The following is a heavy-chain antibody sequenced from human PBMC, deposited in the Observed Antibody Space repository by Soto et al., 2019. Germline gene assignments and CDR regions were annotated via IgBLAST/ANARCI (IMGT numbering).Heavy chain of an antibody. J-gene: IGHJ4*02. CDR3: NRGSEYDFWSGYL. CDR1: GGTSTRYA. V-gene: IGHV1-69*06. CDR2: IVPMFGTS. Sequence: QERLVQSGAEVRKPGSSVKVSCKVTGGTSTRYAINWVRQAPGQGLEWMGGIVPMFGTSKYAQKFQGRVTITADTSTNIAYMELRSLRSEDTAVFYCNRGSEYDFWSGYLWGQGTLVSVSS. D-gene: IGHD3-3*01.